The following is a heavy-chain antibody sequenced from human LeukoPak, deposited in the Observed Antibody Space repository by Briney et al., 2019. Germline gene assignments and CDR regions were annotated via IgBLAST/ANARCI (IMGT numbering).Heavy chain of an antibody. J-gene: IGHJ4*02. CDR1: GGTFSSYA. V-gene: IGHV1-69*06. D-gene: IGHD5-12*01. CDR2: IIPIFGTA. CDR3: ARDGAGEATPFDY. Sequence: ASVKVSCKASGGTFSSYAISWVRQAPGQGLEWMGGIIPIFGTANYAQKFQGRVTITADKSTSTAYMELSSLRSDDTAVYYCARDGAGEATPFDYWGQGTLVTVSS.